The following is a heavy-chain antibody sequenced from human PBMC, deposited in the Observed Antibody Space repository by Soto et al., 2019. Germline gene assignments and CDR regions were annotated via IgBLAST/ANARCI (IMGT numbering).Heavy chain of an antibody. CDR3: ARMAVTRLFLGPWYFDL. Sequence: EVQLVQSGAEVKKPGESLKISCKGSGYSFTSYWIGWVRQMPGKGLEWMGIIYPGDSDTRYSPSFQGQVTISADKSIRTAYLQWSSLKASDTAMYYCARMAVTRLFLGPWYFDLWGRGTLVTVSS. CDR1: GYSFTSYW. D-gene: IGHD1-26*01. V-gene: IGHV5-51*03. J-gene: IGHJ2*01. CDR2: IYPGDSDT.